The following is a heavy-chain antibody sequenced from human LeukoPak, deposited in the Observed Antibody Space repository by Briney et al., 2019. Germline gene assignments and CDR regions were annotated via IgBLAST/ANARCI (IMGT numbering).Heavy chain of an antibody. CDR2: IYYSGST. Sequence: PSETLSLNCTVSGGSISSYYWSWIRQPPGKGLEWIGYIYYSGSTNYNPSLKSRVTISVDTSKNQFSLKLSSVTAADTAVYYCARDPGPSIWRYMDVWGKGTTVTVSS. J-gene: IGHJ6*03. CDR3: ARDPGPSIWRYMDV. V-gene: IGHV4-59*01. CDR1: GGSISSYY. D-gene: IGHD2-2*01.